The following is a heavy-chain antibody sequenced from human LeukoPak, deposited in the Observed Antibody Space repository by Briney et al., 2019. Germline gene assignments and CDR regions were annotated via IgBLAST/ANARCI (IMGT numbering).Heavy chain of an antibody. Sequence: PSETLSLTCTVSGGSISSYYWSWIRQPPGKGLEWIGYIYYSGSTNYSPSLKSRVTISVDTSKNQFSLKLSSVTAADTAVYYCARARLRGYCSGGSCYWFDPWGQGTLVTVSS. CDR3: ARARLRGYCSGGSCYWFDP. D-gene: IGHD2-15*01. CDR1: GGSISSYY. V-gene: IGHV4-59*01. CDR2: IYYSGST. J-gene: IGHJ5*02.